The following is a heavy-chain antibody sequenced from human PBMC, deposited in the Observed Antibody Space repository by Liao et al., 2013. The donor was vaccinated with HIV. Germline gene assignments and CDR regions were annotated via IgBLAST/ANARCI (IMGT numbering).Heavy chain of an antibody. J-gene: IGHJ3*02. CDR3: ARGDVSDGAFDI. CDR1: GGSFSGYY. Sequence: QVQLQQWGAGLLKPSETLSXTCAVYGGSFSGYYWSWIRQPPGKGLEWIGEINHSGSTNYNPSLKSRVTISVDTSKNQFSLKLSSVTAADTAVYYCARGDVSDGAFDIWGQGTMVTVSS. D-gene: IGHD2-21*02. CDR2: INHSGST. V-gene: IGHV4-34*01.